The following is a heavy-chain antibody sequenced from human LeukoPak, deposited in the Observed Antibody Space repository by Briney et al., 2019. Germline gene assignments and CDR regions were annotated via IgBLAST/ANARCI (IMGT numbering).Heavy chain of an antibody. CDR2: INPNSGGT. J-gene: IGHJ4*02. D-gene: IGHD5-24*01. CDR1: GYTFTGYY. V-gene: IGHV1-2*02. CDR3: ARLEGWLQFGQRKRRFDY. Sequence: VASVKVSCKASGYTFTGYYMHWVRQAPGQGLEWMGWINPNSGGTNYAQKFQGRVTMTRDTSISTAYMELSRLRSDDTAVYYCARLEGWLQFGQRKRRFDYWGQGTLVTVSS.